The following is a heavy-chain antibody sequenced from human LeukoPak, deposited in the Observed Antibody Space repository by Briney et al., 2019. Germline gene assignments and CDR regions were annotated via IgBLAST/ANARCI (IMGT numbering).Heavy chain of an antibody. CDR3: ARDQEMSTDEHYFDY. D-gene: IGHD5-24*01. J-gene: IGHJ4*02. CDR2: ISSYGGST. V-gene: IGHV3-64*01. Sequence: GGSLRLSCAASGFTFSSYAMHWVRQAPGKGLEYVSAISSYGGSTSYANSVKGRFTISRDNSKNTLYLQMGSLRAEDMAVYYCARDQEMSTDEHYFDYWGQGTLVTVSS. CDR1: GFTFSSYA.